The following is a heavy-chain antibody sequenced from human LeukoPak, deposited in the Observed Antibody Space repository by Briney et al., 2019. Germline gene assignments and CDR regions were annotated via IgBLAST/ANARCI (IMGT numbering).Heavy chain of an antibody. CDR2: IYYSGST. CDR3: ARDSKFVAGGY. Sequence: SETLSLTCTVSVGSICSSSYYCGWVRQPPGRGLEWIGSIYYSGSTYYNPSLKSRITIYVDTSKNQFYLKLSSVNAADTAVYYCARDSKFVAGGYWGQGTLVTVSS. V-gene: IGHV4-39*02. J-gene: IGHJ4*02. CDR1: VGSICSSSYY. D-gene: IGHD6-19*01.